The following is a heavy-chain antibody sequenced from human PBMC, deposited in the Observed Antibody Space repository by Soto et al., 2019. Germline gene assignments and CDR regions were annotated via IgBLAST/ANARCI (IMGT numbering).Heavy chain of an antibody. CDR1: GYSFTSYW. CDR3: ARSGGSYFHYYGMDV. Sequence: PGESLKISCKGSGYSFTSYWIGWVRQMPGKGLEWMGIIYPGDSDTRYSPSFQGQVTISADKSISTAYLQWSSLKASDTAMYYCARSGGSYFHYYGMDVWGQGTTVTVSS. CDR2: IYPGDSDT. J-gene: IGHJ6*02. D-gene: IGHD1-26*01. V-gene: IGHV5-51*01.